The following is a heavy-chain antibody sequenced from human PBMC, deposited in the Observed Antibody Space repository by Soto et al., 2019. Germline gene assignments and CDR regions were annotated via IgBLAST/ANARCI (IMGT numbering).Heavy chain of an antibody. J-gene: IGHJ6*03. CDR1: GYSFTNYG. CDR3: ARDRGVAPPVAGNTHYYYSMDV. V-gene: IGHV1-18*01. CDR2: ISGFNGNT. Sequence: QDQLVQSGAEVKKPGASVTVSCKASGYSFTNYGITWVRQAPGQGLEWMGWISGFNGNTHYAQKLQGRVTMTTDASTSTAYMERRSLRSDDTAVYYCARDRGVAPPVAGNTHYYYSMDVWGKGTTVTVSS. D-gene: IGHD6-19*01.